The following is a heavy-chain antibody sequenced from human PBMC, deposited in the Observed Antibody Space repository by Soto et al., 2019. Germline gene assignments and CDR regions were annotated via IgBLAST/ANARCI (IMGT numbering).Heavy chain of an antibody. Sequence: QVHLVQSGAEVKKPGASVKVSCQASGYAFTTYGITWVRQAPGQGLEWMGWISAHNGNTNYAQKLPGRVTVTRDTSTSTAYMELRSLRYDDTAVYYCARGRYGDYWGQGALVTVSS. J-gene: IGHJ4*02. D-gene: IGHD1-1*01. V-gene: IGHV1-18*01. CDR1: GYAFTTYG. CDR3: ARGRYGDY. CDR2: ISAHNGNT.